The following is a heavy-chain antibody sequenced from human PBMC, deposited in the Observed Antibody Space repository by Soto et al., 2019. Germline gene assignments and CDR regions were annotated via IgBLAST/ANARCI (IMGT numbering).Heavy chain of an antibody. J-gene: IGHJ4*02. Sequence: QVQLVQSGAEVKKPGSSVKVSCKASGGTFSTYGINWVRQAPGQGLEWMGGIIPMFGTTNYAQKFQGRVTMTADEATSPAYMDLSSLRSEDTVVYYCARDLVPWYVGNSLSLDYCGKGTLVTVSS. CDR1: GGTFSTYG. V-gene: IGHV1-69*12. CDR2: IIPMFGTT. CDR3: ARDLVPWYVGNSLSLDY. D-gene: IGHD2-15*01.